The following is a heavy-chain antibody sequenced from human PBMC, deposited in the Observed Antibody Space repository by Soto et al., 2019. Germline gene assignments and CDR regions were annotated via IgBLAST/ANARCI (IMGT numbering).Heavy chain of an antibody. J-gene: IGHJ2*01. Sequence: PGGSLRLSCAASGFTFSSYAMHWVRQAPGKGLEWVAVISYDGSNKYYADSVKGRFTISRDNSKNTLYLQMNSLRTEDTAVYYCARPLWRGDYNWGYFDLWGRGTLVTVSS. D-gene: IGHD4-17*01. CDR2: ISYDGSNK. V-gene: IGHV3-30-3*01. CDR3: ARPLWRGDYNWGYFDL. CDR1: GFTFSSYA.